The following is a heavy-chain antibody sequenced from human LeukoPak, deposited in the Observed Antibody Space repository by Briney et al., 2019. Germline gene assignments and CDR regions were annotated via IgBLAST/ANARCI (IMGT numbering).Heavy chain of an antibody. CDR1: GFTFSSYGNYG. CDR3: AKDPRSQLWYRRDFNHFYMDV. CDR2: VRYDGGNK. J-gene: IGHJ6*03. V-gene: IGHV3-30*02. D-gene: IGHD5-24*01. Sequence: QPGGSLRLSCAASGFTFSSYGNYGMHWVRQAPGKGLEWVAFVRYDGGNKYYRDSVQGRFTISRDNYKNTLYLQMNSLTLEDTAVYYCAKDPRSQLWYRRDFNHFYMDVWGKGTTVIVSS.